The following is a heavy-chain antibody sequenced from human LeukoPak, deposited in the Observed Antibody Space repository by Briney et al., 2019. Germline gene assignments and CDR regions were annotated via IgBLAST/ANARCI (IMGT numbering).Heavy chain of an antibody. CDR2: IYPGDSDT. J-gene: IGHJ4*02. D-gene: IGHD6-6*01. CDR3: ARAPPTGGPMSSSSNPFDY. Sequence: GESLKSSCQGSGYSFTSFWIGWVRQMPGKGPEWMGIIYPGDSDTRYSTSFQGQVTISADKSINTAYVQWNSLKASDTAMYYCARAPPTGGPMSSSSNPFDYWGQGTLVTVSS. V-gene: IGHV5-51*01. CDR1: GYSFTSFW.